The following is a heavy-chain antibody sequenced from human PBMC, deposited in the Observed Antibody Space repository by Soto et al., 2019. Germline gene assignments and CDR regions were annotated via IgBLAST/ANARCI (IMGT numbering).Heavy chain of an antibody. V-gene: IGHV3-66*01. CDR3: ASGSDSSWVPNV. D-gene: IGHD6-13*01. CDR2: IYSDGTT. J-gene: IGHJ6*04. Sequence: EVQLVESGGNLVQPGGSLRLSCAVSGFTVSLSYMNWVRQAPGEGLEWVSLIYSDGTTYYADSVRDRFIISRDNSKNTLYLQMNSLRAEDSAVYHCASGSDSSWVPNVWGNWTTVTVSS. CDR1: GFTVSLSY.